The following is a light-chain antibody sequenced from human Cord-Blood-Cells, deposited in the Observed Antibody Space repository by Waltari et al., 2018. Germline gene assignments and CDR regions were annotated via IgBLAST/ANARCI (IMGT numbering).Light chain of an antibody. V-gene: IGLV2-11*01. J-gene: IGLJ1*01. CDR3: CSYAGSYKV. CDR1: RSDVGGYNY. CDR2: DVS. Sequence: QSALTQPRSVSGSPGQSVPISCPGTRSDVGGYNYVSWYQQQPGKAPKLMIYDVSKRPSGVPDRFSGSKSGNTASLTISGLQAEDEADYYCCSYAGSYKVFGTGTKVTVL.